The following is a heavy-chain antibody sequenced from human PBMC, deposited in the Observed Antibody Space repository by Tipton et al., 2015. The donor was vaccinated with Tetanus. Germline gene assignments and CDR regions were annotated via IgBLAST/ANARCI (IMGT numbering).Heavy chain of an antibody. CDR3: VRDRAAAGGSDY. CDR2: ISPESGGT. V-gene: IGHV1-46*01. Sequence: QVQLVQSGAEVKEPGASVKVSCKASGYTFTTYYMNWVRQAPGQGLEWMGIISPESGGTNYAQKFQGRVTMTVDTSTSTVYMDLSRLTSEDTAVYYCVRDRAAAGGSDYWGQGTLVTV. D-gene: IGHD6-25*01. CDR1: GYTFTTYY. J-gene: IGHJ4*02.